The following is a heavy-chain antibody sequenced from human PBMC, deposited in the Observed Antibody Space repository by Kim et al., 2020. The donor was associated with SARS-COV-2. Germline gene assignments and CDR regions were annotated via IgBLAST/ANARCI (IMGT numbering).Heavy chain of an antibody. J-gene: IGHJ6*01. CDR3: LGYCSGGSCPYYYYGMDV. D-gene: IGHD2-15*01. V-gene: IGHV3-30*04. Sequence: GGSLRLSCAASGFTFSSYAMHWVRQAPGKGLEWVAVISYDGSNKYYADSVKGRFTISRDNSKNTLYLQMNSLRAEDTAVYYCLGYCSGGSCPYYYYGMDV. CDR2: ISYDGSNK. CDR1: GFTFSSYA.